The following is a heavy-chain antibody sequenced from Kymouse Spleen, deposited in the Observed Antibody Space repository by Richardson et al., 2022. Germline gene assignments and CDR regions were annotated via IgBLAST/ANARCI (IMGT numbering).Heavy chain of an antibody. D-gene: IGHD3-10*01. Sequence: QVQLQESGPGLVKPSQTLSLTCTVSGGSISSGGYYWSWIRQHPGKGLEWIGYIYYSGSTYYNPSLKSRVTISVDTSKNQFSLKLSSVTAADTAVYYCARDEGYYYGSGSYYYYYYGMDVWGQGTTVTVSS. CDR1: GGSISSGGYY. CDR2: IYYSGST. CDR3: ARDEGYYYGSGSYYYYYYGMDV. V-gene: IGHV4-31*03. J-gene: IGHJ6*02.